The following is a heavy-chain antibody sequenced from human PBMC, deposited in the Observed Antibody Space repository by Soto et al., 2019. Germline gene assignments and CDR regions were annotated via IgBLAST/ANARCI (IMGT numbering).Heavy chain of an antibody. Sequence: PGGSLRLSCAASGFTFSGYSMNWVRQAPGRGLEWISYICSRSETLYYADSVKGRFTISRDNAKNSVYLQMNSLRDEDTAVYYCVREDILGSRSFDYWGQGTLVTV. CDR3: VREDILGSRSFDY. CDR1: GFTFSGYS. CDR2: ICSRSETL. J-gene: IGHJ4*02. V-gene: IGHV3-48*02. D-gene: IGHD1-26*01.